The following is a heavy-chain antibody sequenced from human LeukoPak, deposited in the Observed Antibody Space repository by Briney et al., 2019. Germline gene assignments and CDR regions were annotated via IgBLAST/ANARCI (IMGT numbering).Heavy chain of an antibody. CDR2: INHSGST. CDR3: ARERKKDCNSTSCYVFHWFDP. Sequence: SETLSLTCAVYGGSFSGYYWSWIRQPPGKGLEWSGEINHSGSTNYNPSLKSRVTISVDTSKNQFSLKLSSVTAADTAVYYCARERKKDCNSTSCYVFHWFDPWGQGTLVTVSS. D-gene: IGHD2-2*01. J-gene: IGHJ5*02. CDR1: GGSFSGYY. V-gene: IGHV4-34*01.